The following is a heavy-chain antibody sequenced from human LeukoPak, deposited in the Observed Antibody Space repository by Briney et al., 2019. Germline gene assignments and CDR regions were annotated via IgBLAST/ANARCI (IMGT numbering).Heavy chain of an antibody. Sequence: GGSLRLSCAASGFTFSSYAMSWVRQAPGKGLEWVSAISGSGGSTYYADSVKGRFTISRDNSKNTLFLQMNSLRAEDTAVYYCAKRASRLLDWLFDAFDIWGQGTMVTVSS. CDR2: ISGSGGST. CDR1: GFTFSSYA. V-gene: IGHV3-23*01. J-gene: IGHJ3*02. D-gene: IGHD3/OR15-3a*01. CDR3: AKRASRLLDWLFDAFDI.